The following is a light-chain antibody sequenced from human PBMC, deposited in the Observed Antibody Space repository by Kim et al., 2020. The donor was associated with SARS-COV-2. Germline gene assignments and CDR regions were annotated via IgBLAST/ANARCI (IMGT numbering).Light chain of an antibody. J-gene: IGLJ2*01. CDR3: SSYTSTNTLV. CDR2: DVT. V-gene: IGLV2-14*04. Sequence: GRSITLSCTGSGSDVSGYSHVSWHQQYPGKAPKIMIYDVTKRPSGVSNRFSGSKSGNTASLTISGLQAEDEADYYCSSYTSTNTLVFGGGTKVTVL. CDR1: GSDVSGYSH.